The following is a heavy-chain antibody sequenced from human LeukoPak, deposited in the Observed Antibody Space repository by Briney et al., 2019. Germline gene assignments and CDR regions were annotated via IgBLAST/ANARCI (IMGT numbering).Heavy chain of an antibody. CDR2: IYYSGNT. CDR1: GGSISSYY. J-gene: IGHJ4*02. Sequence: SETLSLTCTVSGGSISSYYWSWIRQPPGKGLEWIGYIYYSGNTNYNPSLKSRVTVSVDTSNNQFSLKLSSVTAADTAVYYCARVARVASAFDYWGQGTLVTVSS. D-gene: IGHD3-3*01. V-gene: IGHV4-59*01. CDR3: ARVARVASAFDY.